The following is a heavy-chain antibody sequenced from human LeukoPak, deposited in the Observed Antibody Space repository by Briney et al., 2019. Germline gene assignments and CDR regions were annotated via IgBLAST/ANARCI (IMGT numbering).Heavy chain of an antibody. CDR1: GGSISSYY. D-gene: IGHD6-13*01. V-gene: IGHV4-59*01. Sequence: PSETLSLTCAVSGGSISSYYWSWIRQPPGKGLEWIGYIYYSGSTNYSPSLKSRVTISVDTSKNQFSLKLSSVTAADTAVYYCARDVTAAFDYWGQGTLVTVSS. CDR3: ARDVTAAFDY. J-gene: IGHJ4*02. CDR2: IYYSGST.